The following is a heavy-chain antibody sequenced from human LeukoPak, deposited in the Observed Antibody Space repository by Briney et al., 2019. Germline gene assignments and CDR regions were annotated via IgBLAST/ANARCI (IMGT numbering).Heavy chain of an antibody. Sequence: PGGSLRLSCAASGFTFSRSWMSWVRQAPGKGLEWVANIKEDGSAQFYLDPVKGRFIISRDNAKNSLYLQTHSLRAEDTAVYYCANHRRPYLPDSTHAFDIWGQGTMVTVSS. CDR1: GFTFSRSW. V-gene: IGHV3-7*01. J-gene: IGHJ3*02. CDR2: IKEDGSAQ. CDR3: ANHRRPYLPDSTHAFDI. D-gene: IGHD1-14*01.